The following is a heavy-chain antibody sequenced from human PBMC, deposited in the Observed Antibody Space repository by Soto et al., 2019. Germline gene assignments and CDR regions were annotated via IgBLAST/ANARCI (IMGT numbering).Heavy chain of an antibody. V-gene: IGHV1-2*02. CDR3: ASAAVTGTAGLDF. J-gene: IGHJ4*02. CDR1: GYTFSGFY. Sequence: ASVKVSCKASGYTFSGFYMHWVRQAPRQGLEWMGWINPNSGGTKSAEKFQGRVTMTRDTSISTAYMELSRLTSDDTAVYYCASAAVTGTAGLDFWGQGTQVTVSS. D-gene: IGHD6-19*01. CDR2: INPNSGGT.